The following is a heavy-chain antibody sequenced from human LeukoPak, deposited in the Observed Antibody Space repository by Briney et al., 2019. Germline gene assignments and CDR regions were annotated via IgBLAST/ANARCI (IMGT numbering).Heavy chain of an antibody. CDR2: ISSSSSTI. D-gene: IGHD6-25*01. J-gene: IGHJ4*02. CDR1: GFTFSSYS. V-gene: IGHV3-48*01. CDR3: ARVRPGGSPDY. Sequence: GGSLRLSCAASGFTFSSYSMNWVRQAPGKGLEWVSYISSSSSTIYYADSVKGRFTISRDNAKNSLYLQMNSLRAEDTAVYYCARVRPGGSPDYWGQGTLVTVSS.